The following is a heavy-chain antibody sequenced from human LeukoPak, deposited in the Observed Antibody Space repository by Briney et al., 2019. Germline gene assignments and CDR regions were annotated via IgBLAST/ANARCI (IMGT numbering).Heavy chain of an antibody. CDR3: ARYCRGDTCPSEGLDS. Sequence: GGSLRLSCAASGFTFSNAWMSWVRQAPGKGLEWVGRIKSKTDGGTTDYAAPVKGRFTISRDDSKNTLYLQMNSLKTEDTAMYYCARYCRGDTCPSEGLDSWGQGTLVTVSS. CDR2: IKSKTDGGTT. D-gene: IGHD2-15*01. J-gene: IGHJ4*02. V-gene: IGHV3-15*01. CDR1: GFTFSNAW.